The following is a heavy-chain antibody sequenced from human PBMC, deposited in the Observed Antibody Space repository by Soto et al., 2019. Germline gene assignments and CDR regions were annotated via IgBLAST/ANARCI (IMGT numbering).Heavy chain of an antibody. D-gene: IGHD2-2*01. CDR2: IYYSGST. CDR3: ARVPLGYCSSTSCYWAFDI. CDR1: GGSISSGDYY. V-gene: IGHV4-30-4*01. Sequence: QVQLQESGPGLVKPSQTLSLTCTVSGGSISSGDYYWSWIRQPPGKGLEWIGYIYYSGSTYYNPSLKSRVTISVDTSKNQSSLKLSSVTAADTAVYYCARVPLGYCSSTSCYWAFDIWGQGTMVTVSS. J-gene: IGHJ3*02.